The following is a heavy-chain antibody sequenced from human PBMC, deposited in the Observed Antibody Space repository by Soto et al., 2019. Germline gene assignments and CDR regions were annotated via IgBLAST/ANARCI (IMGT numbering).Heavy chain of an antibody. CDR2: INHSGST. CDR1: GGSFSGYY. CDR3: ARGIGGAYVPPSLVRWFDP. V-gene: IGHV4-34*01. J-gene: IGHJ5*02. D-gene: IGHD4-17*01. Sequence: QVQLQQWGAGLLKPSETLSLTCAVYGGSFSGYYWIWIRQPPGEGLEWIGEINHSGSTNYNPSFKSRVTISVDTSKNQFSLKLSSVTAADTAVYYCARGIGGAYVPPSLVRWFDPWGQGTLVTVSS.